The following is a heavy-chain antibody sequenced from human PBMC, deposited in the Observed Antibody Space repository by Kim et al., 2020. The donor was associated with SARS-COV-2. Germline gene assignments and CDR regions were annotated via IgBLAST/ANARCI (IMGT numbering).Heavy chain of an antibody. CDR1: GYTFTSYA. J-gene: IGHJ6*03. V-gene: IGHV1-3*01. CDR3: ARNSYYDIFRYYYYYMDV. Sequence: ASVKVSCKASGYTFTSYAMHWVRQAPGQRLEWMGWINAGNGNTKYSQKFQGRVTITRDTSASTAYMELSSLRSEDTAVYYCARNSYYDIFRYYYYYMDVRGKGTTVTVS. CDR2: INAGNGNT. D-gene: IGHD3-9*01.